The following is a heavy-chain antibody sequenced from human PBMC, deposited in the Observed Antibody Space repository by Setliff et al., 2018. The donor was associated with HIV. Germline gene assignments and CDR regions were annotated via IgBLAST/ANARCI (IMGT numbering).Heavy chain of an antibody. CDR3: ARSLSGSGSYLDY. V-gene: IGHV4-31*03. J-gene: IGHJ4*03. CDR2: IHYSGRP. D-gene: IGHD3-10*01. Sequence: SETLSLTCTVSGGSIVSGGHYWNWIRQLPGKGLEWIGYIHYSGRPYYSPSLESRITISVDTSKNQFSLTLSSVTAADTAVYYCARSLSGSGSYLDYWGQGTLVTVSS. CDR1: GGSIVSGGHY.